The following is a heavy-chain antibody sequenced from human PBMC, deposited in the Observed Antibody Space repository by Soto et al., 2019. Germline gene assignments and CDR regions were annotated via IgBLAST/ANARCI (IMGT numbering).Heavy chain of an antibody. V-gene: IGHV4-39*07. Sequence: SETLSLTCTVSGGSISSSSYYWGWIRQPPGKGLEWIGSIYYSGSTYYNPSLKSRVTISVDTSKNQFSLKLSSVTAADTAAYYCARYGSGSQFDYWGQGTLVTVSS. CDR3: ARYGSGSQFDY. CDR1: GGSISSSSYY. J-gene: IGHJ4*02. CDR2: IYYSGST. D-gene: IGHD3-10*01.